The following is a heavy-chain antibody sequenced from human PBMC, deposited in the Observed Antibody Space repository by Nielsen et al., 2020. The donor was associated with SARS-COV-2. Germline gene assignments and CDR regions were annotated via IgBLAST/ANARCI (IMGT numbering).Heavy chain of an antibody. CDR3: ARGQYYYDSSGLDY. Sequence: GGSLRLSCAASGFTFSSYDMHWVRQATGKGLEWVSAIGTAGDTYYPGSVKGRFTISRENAKNSLYLQMNSLRAGDTAVYYCARGQYYYDSSGLDYWGQGTLVTVSS. J-gene: IGHJ4*02. CDR1: GFTFSSYD. D-gene: IGHD3-22*01. V-gene: IGHV3-13*04. CDR2: IGTAGDT.